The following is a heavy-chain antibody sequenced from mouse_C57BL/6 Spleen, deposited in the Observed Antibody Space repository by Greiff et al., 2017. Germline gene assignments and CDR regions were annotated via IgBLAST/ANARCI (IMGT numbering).Heavy chain of an antibody. CDR1: GYTFTSYW. CDR2: INPSNGGT. D-gene: IGHD5-1*01. J-gene: IGHJ2*01. Sequence: VQLQQPGTELVKPGASVKLSCKASGYTFTSYWMHWVKQRPGQGLEWIGNINPSNGGTNYNEKFKSKATLTVDKSSSTAYMQRSSLTSEDSAVYYCARVGGVLPAFDYWGQGTTLTVSS. CDR3: ARVGGVLPAFDY. V-gene: IGHV1-53*01.